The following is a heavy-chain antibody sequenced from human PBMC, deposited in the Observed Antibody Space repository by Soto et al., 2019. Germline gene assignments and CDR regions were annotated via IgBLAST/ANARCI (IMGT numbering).Heavy chain of an antibody. CDR2: IDPGDSDT. Sequence: LKISCRGSGYSFTSYWIAWVRQMPGKGLEWVGIIDPGDSDTRYSPSFQGQVTISVDKSISTAYLQWSSLKASDTAMYFCARLNGVAFHYWGQGTLVTVSS. V-gene: IGHV5-51*01. CDR3: ARLNGVAFHY. J-gene: IGHJ4*02. CDR1: GYSFTSYW. D-gene: IGHD2-8*01.